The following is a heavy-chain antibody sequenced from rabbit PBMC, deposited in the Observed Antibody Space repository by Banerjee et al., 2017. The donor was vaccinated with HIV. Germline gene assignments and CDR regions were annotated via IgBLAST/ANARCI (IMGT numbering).Heavy chain of an antibody. V-gene: IGHV1S45*01. D-gene: IGHD5-1*01. CDR1: GFSFSSSYW. CDR2: IYAGSSGST. Sequence: QEQLVESGGDLVKPEGSLTLTCTASGFSFSSSYWICWVRQAPGKGLEWIACIYAGSSGSTYYASWAKGRFTISKTSSTTVTLQMTSLTAADTATYFCARGPYDGYGSYGGGAFDPWGPGTLVTVS. J-gene: IGHJ2*01. CDR3: ARGPYDGYGSYGGGAFDP.